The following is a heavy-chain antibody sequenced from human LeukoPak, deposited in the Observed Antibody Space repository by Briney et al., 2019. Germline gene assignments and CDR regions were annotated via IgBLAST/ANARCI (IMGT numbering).Heavy chain of an antibody. CDR1: GGSISSYY. V-gene: IGHV4-59*08. CDR3: ARGYYDILTGYYPAYYFDY. Sequence: SETLSLTCTVSGGSISSYYWSWIRQPPGKGLEWIGYIYYSGSTNYNPSLKSRVTISVDTSKNQFSLKLSSVTAADTAVYYCARGYYDILTGYYPAYYFDYWGQGTLVTVSS. J-gene: IGHJ4*02. D-gene: IGHD3-9*01. CDR2: IYYSGST.